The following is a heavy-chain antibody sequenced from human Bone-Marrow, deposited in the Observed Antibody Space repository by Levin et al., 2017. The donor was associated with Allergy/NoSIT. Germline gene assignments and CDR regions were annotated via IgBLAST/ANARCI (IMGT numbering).Heavy chain of an antibody. CDR3: ARVPSVTATFDY. J-gene: IGHJ4*02. CDR1: GGSVSSGSYY. Sequence: KASETLSLTCTVSGGSVSSGSYYWSWIRQPPGKGLEWIGYIYYSGSTNYNPSLKSRVTISVDTSKNQFSLKLSSVTAADTAVYYCARVPSVTATFDYWGQGTLVTVSS. CDR2: IYYSGST. D-gene: IGHD2-21*02. V-gene: IGHV4-61*01.